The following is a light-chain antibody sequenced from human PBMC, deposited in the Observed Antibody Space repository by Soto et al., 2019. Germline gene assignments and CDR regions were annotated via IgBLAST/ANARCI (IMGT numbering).Light chain of an antibody. CDR3: QQYGSSPIT. J-gene: IGKJ5*01. CDR2: SAS. Sequence: EIVLTQSPGTLSLPPGERGTLSCRASQNLGTLYLAWFQQKSGQAPRLLIYSASRRATGIPDRFTGSGSGTDFTLTINRVEPEDFAVYYCQQYGSSPITFGQGTRLEIK. V-gene: IGKV3-20*01. CDR1: QNLGTLY.